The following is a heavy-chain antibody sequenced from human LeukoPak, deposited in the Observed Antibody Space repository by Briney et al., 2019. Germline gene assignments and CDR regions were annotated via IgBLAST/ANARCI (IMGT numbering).Heavy chain of an antibody. V-gene: IGHV3-23*01. J-gene: IGHJ4*02. CDR2: IVGSGGST. CDR3: AKWGDYDILTGYYDSDY. CDR1: GFTFSDYA. Sequence: GGSLRLSCAASGFTFSDYAMSWVRQAPGKGLEWVSAIVGSGGSTYYADSVKGRFTISRDNPKNTLYLQMNSLRAEDTAVYYCAKWGDYDILTGYYDSDYWGQGTLVTVSS. D-gene: IGHD3-9*01.